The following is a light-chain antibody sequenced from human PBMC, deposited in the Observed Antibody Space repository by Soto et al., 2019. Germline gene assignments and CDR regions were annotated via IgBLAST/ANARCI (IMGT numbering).Light chain of an antibody. CDR2: AAS. J-gene: IGKJ1*01. V-gene: IGKV1-39*01. CDR1: QSISSY. Sequence: DIQIAQSPSSLSASVGDRVTITCRPSQSISSYLNWYQQKPGKAPKLLIYAASSLQSGVPSRFSGSGSGTDFTLTISRLEPEDFAVYYCQQYGSSPPWTFGQGTKVDIK. CDR3: QQYGSSPPWT.